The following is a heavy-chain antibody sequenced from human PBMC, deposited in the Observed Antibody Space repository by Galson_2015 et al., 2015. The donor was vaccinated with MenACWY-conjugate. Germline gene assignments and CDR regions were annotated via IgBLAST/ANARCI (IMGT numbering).Heavy chain of an antibody. J-gene: IGHJ4*02. CDR3: AGWGERDYRNS. D-gene: IGHD4-11*01. V-gene: IGHV3-7*03. CDR1: GFTVSSFW. Sequence: SLRLSCAASGFTVSSFWMSWLRQAPGKGLEWVAHMNQDGSDKYYVDSVKGRFSISRDNAKNSVYLQMNSLRAEDTAVYYCAGWGERDYRNSWGQGTLVTVSS. CDR2: MNQDGSDK.